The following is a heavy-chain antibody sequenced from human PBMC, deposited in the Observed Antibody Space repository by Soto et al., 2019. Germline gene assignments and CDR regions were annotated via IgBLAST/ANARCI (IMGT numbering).Heavy chain of an antibody. D-gene: IGHD6-19*01. Sequence: PGGSLRLSCAASGFTFSSYAMHWVRQAPGKGLEWVAVISYDGSNKYYADSVKGRFTISRDNSKNTLYLQMNSLRAEDTAVYYCARDGSPLGYSSVWSPPGYFDYWGQGTLVTVSS. V-gene: IGHV3-30-3*01. CDR1: GFTFSSYA. J-gene: IGHJ4*02. CDR3: ARDGSPLGYSSVWSPPGYFDY. CDR2: ISYDGSNK.